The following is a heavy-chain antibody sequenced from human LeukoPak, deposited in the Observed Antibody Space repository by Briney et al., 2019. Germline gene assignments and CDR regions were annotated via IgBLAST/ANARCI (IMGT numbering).Heavy chain of an antibody. V-gene: IGHV1-18*04. D-gene: IGHD3-22*01. J-gene: IGHJ4*02. CDR3: AREKRYYYDSSGYYYYFDY. Sequence: ASVKVSCKASGYTFTSYYMHWVRQAPGQGLEWMGWISTYNGNTNYAQKFQGRVTMTTDTSTSTGYMELRSLRSADTAVYYCAREKRYYYDSSGYYYYFDYWGQGTLVTVSS. CDR1: GYTFTSYY. CDR2: ISTYNGNT.